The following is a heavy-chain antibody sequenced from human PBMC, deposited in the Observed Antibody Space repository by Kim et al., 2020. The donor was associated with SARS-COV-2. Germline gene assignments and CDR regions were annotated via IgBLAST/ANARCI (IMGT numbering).Heavy chain of an antibody. D-gene: IGHD6-13*01. V-gene: IGHV4-59*01. J-gene: IGHJ4*02. CDR3: ARVSAAAAPDY. Sequence: TNYNPSLKSRVTISVDTSKNQFSLKLSSVTAADTAVYYCARVSAAAAPDYWGQGTLVTVSS. CDR2: T.